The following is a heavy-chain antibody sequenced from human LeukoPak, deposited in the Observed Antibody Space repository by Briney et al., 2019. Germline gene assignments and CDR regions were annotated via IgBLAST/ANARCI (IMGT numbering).Heavy chain of an antibody. Sequence: GGSLRLSCATSGFTFSSCAMHWVRQAPGKGLEWVAVIWSDGSNKYYGNSVKGRFTISRDNSKNTLYLQMDSLRAEDAAVYYCARRDSSFGMDVWGQGTTVTVFS. J-gene: IGHJ6*02. CDR3: ARRDSSFGMDV. CDR2: IWSDGSNK. D-gene: IGHD3-22*01. V-gene: IGHV3-33*08. CDR1: GFTFSSCA.